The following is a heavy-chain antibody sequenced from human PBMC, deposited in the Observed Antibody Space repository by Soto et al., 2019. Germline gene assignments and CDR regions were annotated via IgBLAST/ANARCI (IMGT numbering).Heavy chain of an antibody. CDR2: ISYDGSNK. CDR1: GFTFSSYG. J-gene: IGHJ4*02. Sequence: QVQLVESGGGVVQPGRSLRLSCGASGFTFSSYGIHWVRQAPGKGLEWVAVISYDGSNKYYADSVKGRFTISRDNSKNTLYLQMNSLRAEDTAVYYCAKDHYDTLTGYYGPDYWGQGTLVTVSS. CDR3: AKDHYDTLTGYYGPDY. D-gene: IGHD3-9*01. V-gene: IGHV3-30*18.